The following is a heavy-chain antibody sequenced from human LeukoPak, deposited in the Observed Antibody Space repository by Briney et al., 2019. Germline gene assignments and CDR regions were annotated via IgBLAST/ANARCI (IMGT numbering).Heavy chain of an antibody. V-gene: IGHV4-61*01. CDR3: ARGSNWGDY. Sequence: SETLSLTCTVSGXSTSSGNYYWSWIRQPPGKGLEWIGYFSNSGTNNYNPSLKGRVTMSVDTSKNQFSLKLSSVTAADTAVYYCARGSNWGDYWGQGTLVTVSS. CDR1: GXSTSSGNYY. CDR2: FSNSGTN. J-gene: IGHJ4*02. D-gene: IGHD7-27*01.